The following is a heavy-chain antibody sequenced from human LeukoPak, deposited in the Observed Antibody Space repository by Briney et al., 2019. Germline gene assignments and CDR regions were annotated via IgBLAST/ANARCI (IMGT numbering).Heavy chain of an antibody. J-gene: IGHJ3*02. D-gene: IGHD1-26*01. CDR2: IYYSGTT. Sequence: SETLSLTCTVSGGSISTYYWSWIRQPPGEGLEWIGSIYYSGTTDSNPSLKSRATISVDTSKNHLSLKVSSVTAADTAVYYCARGASGTLYDAFDIWGQGTMVTVSS. CDR3: ARGASGTLYDAFDI. CDR1: GGSISTYY. V-gene: IGHV4-59*01.